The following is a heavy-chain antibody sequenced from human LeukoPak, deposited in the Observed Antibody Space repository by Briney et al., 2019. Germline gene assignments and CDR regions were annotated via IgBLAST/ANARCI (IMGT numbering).Heavy chain of an antibody. J-gene: IGHJ5*01. CDR1: GFTFSSYA. CDR2: ITGSNGNT. Sequence: PGGSLRLSCAASGFTFSSYAMSWVRQAPGKGLEWVSTITGSNGNTYYADSVKGRFPISRDNSKNTLYLQMNGLRAEDTAIYYCARESPVAATSRSWFDSWGQGTLVTVSS. CDR3: ARESPVAATSRSWFDS. V-gene: IGHV3-23*01. D-gene: IGHD6-13*01.